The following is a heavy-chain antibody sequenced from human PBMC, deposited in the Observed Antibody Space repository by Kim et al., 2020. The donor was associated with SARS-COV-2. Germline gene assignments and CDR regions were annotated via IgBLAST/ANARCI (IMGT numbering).Heavy chain of an antibody. J-gene: IGHJ4*02. V-gene: IGHV3-30*18. D-gene: IGHD3-3*01. CDR3: AKDRRSLLWSGYSIDY. CDR2: ISYDGSNK. Sequence: GGSLRLSCAASGFTFSSYGMHWVRQAPGKGLEWVAVISYDGSNKYYADSVKGRFTISRDNSKNTLYLQMNSLRAEDTAVYYCAKDRRSLLWSGYSIDYWGQGTLVTVSS. CDR1: GFTFSSYG.